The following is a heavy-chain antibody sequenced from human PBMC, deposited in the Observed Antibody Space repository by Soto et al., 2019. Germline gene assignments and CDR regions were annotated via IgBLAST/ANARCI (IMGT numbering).Heavy chain of an antibody. V-gene: IGHV3-21*01. J-gene: IGHJ3*02. CDR2: ISSSSSYI. CDR1: GFTFSSYS. D-gene: IGHD4-17*01. CDR3: ARDGGYGDYAPGAFDI. Sequence: EVQLVESGGGLVKPGGSLRLSCAASGFTFSSYSMNWVRQAPGKGLEWVSSISSSSSYIYYADSVKGRFTISRDNAKNSLYLQMNGLRAEDTAVYYGARDGGYGDYAPGAFDIWGQGTMVTVSS.